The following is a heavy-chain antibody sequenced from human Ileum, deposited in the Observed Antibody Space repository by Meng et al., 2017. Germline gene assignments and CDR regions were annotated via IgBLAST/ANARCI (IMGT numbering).Heavy chain of an antibody. D-gene: IGHD1-26*01. CDR2: AST. CDR1: GGSVSGAGYH. CDR3: ARDHMGSLDY. V-gene: IGHV4-61*08. J-gene: IGHJ4*02. Sequence: QVHVKKWGPVLVTAYEILFVICTVSGGSVSGAGYHWGWIRQPPGMGLEWIGYASTNYNPSLKSRVTISLDTSRNLFSLSLSSVTAADTFVYNCARDHMGSLDYWGQGILVTVSS.